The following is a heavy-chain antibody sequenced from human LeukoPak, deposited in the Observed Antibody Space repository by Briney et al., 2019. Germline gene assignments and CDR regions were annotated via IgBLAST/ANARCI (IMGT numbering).Heavy chain of an antibody. CDR3: AGPPQASSFDI. CDR1: GFTFSSYS. Sequence: GGSLRLSCAASGFTFSSYSMNWVRQAPGKGLEWVSFISSSSSSYIYYADSVKGRFTISRDNAKNSLYLQMNSLRAEDTAVYYCAGPPQASSFDIWGQGTMVTVSS. V-gene: IGHV3-21*01. D-gene: IGHD3-10*01. J-gene: IGHJ3*02. CDR2: ISSSSSSYI.